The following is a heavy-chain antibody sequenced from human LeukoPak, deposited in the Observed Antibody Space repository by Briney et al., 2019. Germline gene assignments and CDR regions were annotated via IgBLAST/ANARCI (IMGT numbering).Heavy chain of an antibody. Sequence: GASVKVSCKASGYTFTSYGISWVRQAPGQGLEWMGGIIPIFGTANYAQKFQGSVTITADESTSTAYMELSSLRSEDTAVYYCARFGDTARNYYYYYMDVWGKGTTVTVSS. V-gene: IGHV1-69*13. CDR1: GYTFTSYG. CDR3: ARFGDTARNYYYYYMDV. CDR2: IIPIFGTA. J-gene: IGHJ6*03. D-gene: IGHD5-18*01.